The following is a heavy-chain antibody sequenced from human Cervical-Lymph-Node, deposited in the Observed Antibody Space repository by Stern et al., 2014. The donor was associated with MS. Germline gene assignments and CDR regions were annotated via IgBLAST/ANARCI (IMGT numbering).Heavy chain of an antibody. Sequence: VQLVESGPGLVKPSQTLSLTCTLSGGSVSSGSSYWSWIRQPAGKGLEWIGRIHPSGNAFYTPSLKSRVTISLDTSKNQISLKLNPVTAADTAVYYCASGYRFFESWGQGTLVTVSS. D-gene: IGHD5-18*01. V-gene: IGHV4-61*02. CDR1: GGSVSSGSSY. J-gene: IGHJ4*02. CDR2: IHPSGNA. CDR3: ASGYRFFES.